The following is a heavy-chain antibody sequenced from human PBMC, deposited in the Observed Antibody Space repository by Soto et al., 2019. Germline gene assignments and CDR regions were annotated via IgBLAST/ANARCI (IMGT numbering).Heavy chain of an antibody. CDR3: TRPCRYCNGGGPGNWFDP. J-gene: IGHJ5*02. CDR1: GFTFGSYT. CDR2: ISNGGSSI. V-gene: IGHV3-48*04. D-gene: IGHD2-8*02. Sequence: RRSLRLSCAASGFTFGSYTMSWVRQAPGKGLEWVSYISNGGSSIYYADSVKGRFTISRDNAKRSVFLQMNSLRAEDTAVYYCTRPCRYCNGGGPGNWFDPWGQGTLVTVSS.